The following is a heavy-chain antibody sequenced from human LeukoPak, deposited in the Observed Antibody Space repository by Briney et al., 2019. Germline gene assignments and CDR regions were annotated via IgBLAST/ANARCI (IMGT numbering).Heavy chain of an antibody. J-gene: IGHJ4*02. CDR2: IYYSGST. CDR3: ARSRDYDHIWGNYRYFDY. D-gene: IGHD3-16*02. Sequence: PSETLSLTCIVSGGSISSDYWSWIRQPPGKGLEWIGYIYYSGSTNYNPSLKSRVTISVDTSKNQFSLKLSSVTAADTAVYYCARSRDYDHIWGNYRYFDYWGQGTLVTVFS. CDR1: GGSISSDY. V-gene: IGHV4-59*12.